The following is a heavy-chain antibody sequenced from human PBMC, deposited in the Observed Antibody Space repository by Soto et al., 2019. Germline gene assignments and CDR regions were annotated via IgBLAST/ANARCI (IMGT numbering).Heavy chain of an antibody. CDR3: ARDHLRVSGYEKRPFDY. Sequence: QVQLVQSGAEVKKPGSSVKVSCKASGGTFSSYAISWVRQAPGQGLEWMGGIIPIFGTANYAQKFQGRVTITADESTSTAYMELSSLGSEDTAVYYCARDHLRVSGYEKRPFDYWGQGTLVTVSS. J-gene: IGHJ4*02. CDR2: IIPIFGTA. CDR1: GGTFSSYA. V-gene: IGHV1-69*01. D-gene: IGHD5-12*01.